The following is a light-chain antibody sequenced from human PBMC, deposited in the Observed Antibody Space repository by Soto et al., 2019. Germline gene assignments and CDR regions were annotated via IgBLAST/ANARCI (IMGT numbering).Light chain of an antibody. V-gene: IGLV1-47*02. CDR1: SSNIGGSNY. J-gene: IGLJ3*02. Sequence: QSVLTQPPSASGTPGQSGTISFSGSSSNIGGSNYVYWYQQLPGTAHKFLIHSGMQRPSGVPDRFSGPKSGTSASLAISGLRYDDEADYYCASWDDRLSAVVFGGGTKLTVL. CDR3: ASWDDRLSAVV. CDR2: SGM.